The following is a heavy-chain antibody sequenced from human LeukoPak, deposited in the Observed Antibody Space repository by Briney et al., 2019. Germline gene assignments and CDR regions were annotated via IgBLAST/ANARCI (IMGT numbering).Heavy chain of an antibody. J-gene: IGHJ3*02. CDR2: INHSGST. V-gene: IGHV4-34*01. CDR3: ARGPLWYNTAFDI. D-gene: IGHD1-1*01. CDR1: GGSISGYY. Sequence: SETLSLTCTVSGGSISGYYWSWIRQPPGKGLEWIGEINHSGSTNYNPSLKSRVTISVDTSKNQFSLKLSSVTAADTAVYYCARGPLWYNTAFDIWGQGTMVTVSS.